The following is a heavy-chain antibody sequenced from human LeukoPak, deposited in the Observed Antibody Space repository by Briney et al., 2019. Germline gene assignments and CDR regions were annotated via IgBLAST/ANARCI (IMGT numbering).Heavy chain of an antibody. CDR2: IIPIFGIA. Sequence: SVKVSCKASGGTFSSSAISWVRQAPGQGLGWMGGIIPIFGIANYAQKFQGRVTITADESTSTAYMELSSLRSEDTAVYYCALTTVTTPWFDPWGQGTLVTVSS. D-gene: IGHD4-17*01. CDR3: ALTTVTTPWFDP. V-gene: IGHV1-69*01. CDR1: GGTFSSSA. J-gene: IGHJ5*02.